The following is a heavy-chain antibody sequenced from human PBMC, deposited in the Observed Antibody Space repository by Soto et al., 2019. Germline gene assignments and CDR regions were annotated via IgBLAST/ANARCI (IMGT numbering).Heavy chain of an antibody. CDR3: ARQPVVGVWLNDY. D-gene: IGHD6-6*01. J-gene: IGHJ4*02. Sequence: QVQLEESGGGVVQPGRSLRLSCVASGFTFRNYPVHWVRQAPGKGLEWVAVTSSDGNLKYYADSVKGRFTISRDNSKNTLYLQMIGLRIDEPAVYYCARQPVVGVWLNDYWGQGTLGTVSS. CDR2: TSSDGNLK. CDR1: GFTFRNYP. V-gene: IGHV3-30-3*01.